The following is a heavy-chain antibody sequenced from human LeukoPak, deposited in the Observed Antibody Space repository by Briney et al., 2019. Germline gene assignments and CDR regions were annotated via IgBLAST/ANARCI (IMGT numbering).Heavy chain of an antibody. CDR1: GFTVNSNY. CDR3: ARDLPFGY. J-gene: IGHJ4*02. V-gene: IGHV3-66*01. Sequence: GGSLRLSCAASGFTVNSNYMSWVRQAPGKGLELVAVIYSGGNTYYADSVKGRFTISRDNSKNTLYLQMNSLRAEDTAMYYCARDLPFGYWGQGTLVTVSS. CDR2: IYSGGNT.